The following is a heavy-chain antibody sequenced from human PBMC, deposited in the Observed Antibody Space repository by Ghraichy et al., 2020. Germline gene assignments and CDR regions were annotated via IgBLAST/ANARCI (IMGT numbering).Heavy chain of an antibody. D-gene: IGHD3-16*02. CDR2: ISSSSSTI. V-gene: IGHV3-48*02. J-gene: IGHJ6*03. CDR1: GFTFSSYS. CDR3: ARDLHDYVWGSYPTSYYYYMDV. Sequence: GESLNISCAASGFTFSSYSMNWVRQAPGKGLEWVSYISSSSSTIYYADSVKGRFTISRDNAKNSLYLQMNSLRDEDTAVYYCARDLHDYVWGSYPTSYYYYMDVWGKGTTVTVSS.